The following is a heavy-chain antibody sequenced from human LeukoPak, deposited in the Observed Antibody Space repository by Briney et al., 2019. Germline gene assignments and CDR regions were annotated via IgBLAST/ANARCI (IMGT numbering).Heavy chain of an antibody. CDR1: GFTFSSYA. J-gene: IGHJ5*02. Sequence: PGGSLRLSCAASGFTFSSYAMSWVRQAPGKGLEWVSAISGSGGSTYYADSVKGRFTISRDNSKNTLYLQMNSLRAEDTAVYYCAKDLEGPPPPSRITMIVVVITPGPYSNWFDPWGQGTLVTVSS. V-gene: IGHV3-23*01. D-gene: IGHD3-22*01. CDR2: ISGSGGST. CDR3: AKDLEGPPPPSRITMIVVVITPGPYSNWFDP.